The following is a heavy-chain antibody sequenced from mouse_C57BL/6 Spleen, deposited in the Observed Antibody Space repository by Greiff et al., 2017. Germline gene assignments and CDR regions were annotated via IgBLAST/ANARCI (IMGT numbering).Heavy chain of an antibody. J-gene: IGHJ4*01. CDR2: IWTGGGT. CDR3: ARDPVGDD. V-gene: IGHV2-9-1*01. Sequence: VKLVESGPGLVAPSQCLSITCTVSGFSFTSYAISWVRQPPGKGLEWLGVIWTGGGTNYNSALKSRLSINKDNSKSKGFLELNSLQTDDTARYYCARDPVGDDWGQGTSVTVAS. CDR1: GFSFTSYA.